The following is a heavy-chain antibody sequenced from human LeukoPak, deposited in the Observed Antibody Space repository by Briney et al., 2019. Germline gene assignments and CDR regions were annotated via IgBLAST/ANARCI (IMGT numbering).Heavy chain of an antibody. Sequence: SETLSLTCTVSGYSISSGYYWGWIRQPPGKGLEWIGSIYHSGSTYYNPSLKSRVTISVDTSKNQFSLKLSSVTAADTAVYYCARAWGYYYDSSEGPDAFDIWGQGTMVTVSS. CDR2: IYHSGST. CDR1: GYSISSGYY. D-gene: IGHD3-22*01. J-gene: IGHJ3*02. V-gene: IGHV4-38-2*02. CDR3: ARAWGYYYDSSEGPDAFDI.